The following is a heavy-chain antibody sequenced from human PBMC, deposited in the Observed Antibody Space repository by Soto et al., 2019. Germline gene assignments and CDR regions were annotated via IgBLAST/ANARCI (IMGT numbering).Heavy chain of an antibody. D-gene: IGHD3-10*01. CDR1: GFTFSTAA. CDR2: ISPSGGDS. J-gene: IGHJ4*02. Sequence: DVQVLESGGGVIQPGGSLRLSCAASGFTFSTAAMTWLRQAPGKGLEWVAAISPSGGDSFYGDSVKGRFTISRDNSKNSVYLQMNGLTAEDSGIYYCARVTAGSGSYQIDLWGQGTLVTVSS. CDR3: ARVTAGSGSYQIDL. V-gene: IGHV3-23*01.